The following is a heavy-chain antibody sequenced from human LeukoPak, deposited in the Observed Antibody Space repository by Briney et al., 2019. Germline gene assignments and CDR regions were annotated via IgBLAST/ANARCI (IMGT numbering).Heavy chain of an antibody. V-gene: IGHV1-2*06. D-gene: IGHD2-21*01. J-gene: IGHJ4*02. CDR2: INPNNGGT. CDR3: ARGLNRGTYSLGY. Sequence: ASVKVSCKASGYTFTGYYMHWVRQAPGQGLEWMGRINPNNGGTNYAQKFQGRVTMTRDTSISTAYMELSRLRSDDTAVYYCARGLNRGTYSLGYWGQGTLVTVSS. CDR1: GYTFTGYY.